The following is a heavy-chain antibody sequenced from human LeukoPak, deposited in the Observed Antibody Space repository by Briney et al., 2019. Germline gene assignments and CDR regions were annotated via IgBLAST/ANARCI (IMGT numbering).Heavy chain of an antibody. CDR1: GYTFTGYY. V-gene: IGHV1-2*06. CDR2: INPNSGGS. J-gene: IGHJ6*02. Sequence: ASVKVSCKASGYTFTGYYMHWVRQAPGQGLEWMGRINPNSGGSNYAQKFQGRVTMTRDTSISTAYMELSRLRSDDTAVYYCARGNHGSGISGMDVWGQGTTVTVSS. CDR3: ARGNHGSGISGMDV. D-gene: IGHD3-10*01.